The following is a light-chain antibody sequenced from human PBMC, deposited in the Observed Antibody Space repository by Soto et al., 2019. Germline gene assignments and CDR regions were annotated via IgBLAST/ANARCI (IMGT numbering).Light chain of an antibody. CDR3: SSYAGSNKVV. J-gene: IGLJ2*01. CDR1: SSDVGGYKY. Sequence: QSVLTQPPSASGSPGQSVTIPCTGTSSDVGGYKYVSWYQQHPGKAPKLMIYEVNERPSGVPDRFSGSKSGNTASLTVSGLQAEDEGDYYCSSYAGSNKVVFGGGTKLTVL. CDR2: EVN. V-gene: IGLV2-8*01.